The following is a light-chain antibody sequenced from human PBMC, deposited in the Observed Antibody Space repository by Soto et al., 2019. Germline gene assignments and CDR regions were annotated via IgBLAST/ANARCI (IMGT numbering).Light chain of an antibody. CDR1: QSVSSSY. CDR3: QQYVGSPPT. V-gene: IGKV3-20*01. CDR2: GAS. Sequence: EIVLTQSPGTLSLSPGERATLSCRASQSVSSSYLAWYQQKPGQAPRLLIYGASTRATGIPDRFSGSGSGTDFTLTITRLEPEDFAVYYCQQYVGSPPTFGQGTKV. J-gene: IGKJ1*01.